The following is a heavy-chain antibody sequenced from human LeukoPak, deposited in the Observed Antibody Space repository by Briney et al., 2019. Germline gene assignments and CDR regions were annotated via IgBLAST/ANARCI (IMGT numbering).Heavy chain of an antibody. J-gene: IGHJ5*02. CDR2: IYCSGST. CDR3: ARDIGQQLRWFDP. V-gene: IGHV4-59*01. CDR1: GGSISSYY. Sequence: SETLSLTCTVSGGSISSYYWSWIRQPPGKGLEWIGYIYCSGSTNYNPSLKSRVTISVDTSKNQFSLKLSSVTAADTAVYYCARDIGQQLRWFDPWGQGTLVTVSS. D-gene: IGHD6-13*01.